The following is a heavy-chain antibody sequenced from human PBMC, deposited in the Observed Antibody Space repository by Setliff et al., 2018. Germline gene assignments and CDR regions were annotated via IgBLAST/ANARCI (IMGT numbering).Heavy chain of an antibody. J-gene: IGHJ4*02. CDR1: GGSISSGSYY. CDR3: TRNFLGWLARF. CDR2: IYSDENT. Sequence: TLSLTCTVSGGSISSGSYYWSWFRQPAGKGLEWIGRIYSDENTDYNPSLKSRVTMSADTSKNQFSLKLKSVTAADTAVYYCTRNFLGWLARFWGRGTLVTVSS. V-gene: IGHV4-61*02. D-gene: IGHD6-19*01.